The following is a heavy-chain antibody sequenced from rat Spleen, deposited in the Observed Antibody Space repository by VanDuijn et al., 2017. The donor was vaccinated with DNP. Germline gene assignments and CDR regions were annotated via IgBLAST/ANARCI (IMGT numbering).Heavy chain of an antibody. CDR2: SSYDGDSA. CDR3: ARHVLPLRVWDY. D-gene: IGHD1-4*01. J-gene: IGHJ2*01. V-gene: IGHV5-22*01. CDR1: GFSFSDYY. Sequence: EVQLVESGGGLVQPGRSLKLSCAASGFSFSDYYMAWVRQAPTKALEWVAYSSYDGDSAYNGDSVKGRFTISRDNAKSTLYLQMNSLRSEDTATYYCARHVLPLRVWDYWGQGVMVTVSS.